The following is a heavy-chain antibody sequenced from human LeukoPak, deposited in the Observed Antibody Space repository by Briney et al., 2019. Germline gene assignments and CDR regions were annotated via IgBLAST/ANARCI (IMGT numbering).Heavy chain of an antibody. J-gene: IGHJ4*02. CDR1: GFTFTSYA. Sequence: GGSLRLSCAASGFTFTSYAMSWVRQAPGKGLDWVSPISPSGGRTYYADSVKGRFTISRDNSKDTLYLQMNSLRAEDTAIYYCAKIADYYDSSGYGGTYFDYWGPGTLVTVSS. V-gene: IGHV3-23*01. D-gene: IGHD3-22*01. CDR2: ISPSGGRT. CDR3: AKIADYYDSSGYGGTYFDY.